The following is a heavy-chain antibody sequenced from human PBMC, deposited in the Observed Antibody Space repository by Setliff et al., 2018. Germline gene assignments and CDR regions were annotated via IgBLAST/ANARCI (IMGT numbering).Heavy chain of an antibody. J-gene: IGHJ4*02. CDR1: GGTFSSYA. V-gene: IGHV1-69*05. Sequence: ASVKVSCKASGGTFSSYAISWVRQAPGQGLEWMGGIIPIFGTANYAQKFQGRVTITTDESTSTANMELSSLRSEDTAVYYCARGANPGEGYCSGGSCYTCVYWGQGTLVTVSS. CDR3: ARGANPGEGYCSGGSCYTCVY. CDR2: IIPIFGTA. D-gene: IGHD2-15*01.